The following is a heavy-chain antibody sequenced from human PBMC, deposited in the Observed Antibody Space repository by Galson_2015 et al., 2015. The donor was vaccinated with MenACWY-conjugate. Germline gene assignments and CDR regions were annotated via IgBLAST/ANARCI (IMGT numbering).Heavy chain of an antibody. D-gene: IGHD1-26*01. Sequence: SLRLSCAASGSIFNTYWMHWVRQAPGKGLVWVSRINPGGSSTTYADSVKDRFIISRDNAKNTLYLQMNSLRPEDTAVFYCAKSRGASFYFDSWGQGTLVTVSS. CDR3: AKSRGASFYFDS. V-gene: IGHV3-74*01. CDR2: INPGGSST. CDR1: GSIFNTYW. J-gene: IGHJ4*02.